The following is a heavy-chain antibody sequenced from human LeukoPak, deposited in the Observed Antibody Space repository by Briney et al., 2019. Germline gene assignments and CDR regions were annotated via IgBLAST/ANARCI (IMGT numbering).Heavy chain of an antibody. D-gene: IGHD4-17*01. CDR2: INSDGSDT. V-gene: IGHV3-74*01. J-gene: IGHJ4*02. CDR1: GFTFSSYW. CDR3: AREDYDYGDYYFDY. Sequence: QPGRSLRLSCAASGFTFSSYWMHWVRQAPGEGLVWVSRINSDGSDTIYADSVKGRFTISRDNAKNTLYLQMYSLRAEDTALYYCAREDYDYGDYYFDYWGQGTLVTVSS.